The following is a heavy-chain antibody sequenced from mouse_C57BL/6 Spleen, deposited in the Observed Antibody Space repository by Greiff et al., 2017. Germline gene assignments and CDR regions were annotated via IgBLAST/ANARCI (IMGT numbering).Heavy chain of an antibody. CDR2: IYPGDGDT. CDR3: ARGEKLDGYFDV. Sequence: QVQLQQSGPELVKPGASVKISCKASGYAFSSSWMNWVKQRPGKGLEWIGRIYPGDGDTNYNGKFKGKATLTADKSSSTAYMQLSSLTSEDSAVYFCARGEKLDGYFDVWGTGTTVTVSS. V-gene: IGHV1-82*01. CDR1: GYAFSSSW. D-gene: IGHD1-3*01. J-gene: IGHJ1*03.